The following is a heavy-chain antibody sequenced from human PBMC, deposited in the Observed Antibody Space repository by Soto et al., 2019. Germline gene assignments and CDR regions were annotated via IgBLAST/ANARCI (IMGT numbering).Heavy chain of an antibody. J-gene: IGHJ4*02. CDR3: ARGGYCSSRSCPQLDH. Sequence: QIQLVQSGAEVKKPGASVKVSCKASGYSLTNYGTSWVRQAPGQGLEWMGWSAYNGNTNYAQKFQGRVTMTTDTSTTTAYMELRSLRSDDTAIYFCARGGYCSSRSCPQLDHWGQGTLVTVSS. CDR2: SAYNGNT. CDR1: GYSLTNYG. V-gene: IGHV1-18*01. D-gene: IGHD2-2*01.